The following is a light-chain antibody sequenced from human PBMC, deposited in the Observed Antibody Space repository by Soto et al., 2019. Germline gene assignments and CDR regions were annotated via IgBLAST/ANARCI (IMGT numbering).Light chain of an antibody. CDR1: QRVSSY. V-gene: IGKV3-11*01. J-gene: IGKJ4*01. Sequence: EIVLTQSPATLSLSPGERATLSCRASQRVSSYLAWYQQQPGQAPRLLLYDASNRATGIPARCSGSGSGTDFTRTISSLEPGDFAVYYCQQRSNWPLRTFGGWTKVAIK. CDR3: QQRSNWPLRT. CDR2: DAS.